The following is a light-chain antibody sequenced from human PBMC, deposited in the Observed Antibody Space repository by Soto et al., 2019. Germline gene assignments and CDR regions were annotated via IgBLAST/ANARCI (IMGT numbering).Light chain of an antibody. J-gene: IGKJ1*01. CDR1: QNIYSW. CDR3: QQYNNYSGT. CDR2: KAS. Sequence: DIQMTQSPSTLSATVGDRVTITCRASQNIYSWLAWYQHKPGKAPKLLIYKASSLEGGVPSRFSGSGSGTEFTLTISSLQPDDFATYYCQQYNNYSGTFGQGTKVDIK. V-gene: IGKV1-5*03.